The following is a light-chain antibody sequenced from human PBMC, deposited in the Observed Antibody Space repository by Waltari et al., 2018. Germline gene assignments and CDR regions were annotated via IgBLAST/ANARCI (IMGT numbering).Light chain of an antibody. CDR1: HSISMW. J-gene: IGKJ4*01. V-gene: IGKV1-5*03. CDR3: QQYNSYSLLT. CDR2: EAS. Sequence: DLQMTLSPSPLSASAGARVIISCRASHSISMWLAWYQQKPGKAPKLLIYEASTLQSGVPSRFSGTGSGTDFTLTISSLQPDDFATYYCQQYNSYSLLTFGGGTKVEIK.